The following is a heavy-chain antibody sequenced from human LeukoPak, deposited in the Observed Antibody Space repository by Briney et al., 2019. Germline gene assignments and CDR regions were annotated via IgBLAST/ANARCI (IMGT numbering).Heavy chain of an antibody. V-gene: IGHV1-18*01. J-gene: IGHJ6*03. Sequence: ASVKVSCKTSGYTFTNYGISWVRQAPGQGLEWMGWISPNDGNTNYAQKFQGRVTVTTDTSTNTVYMELRSLRSDDTAVYYCARGRNSMRPYYYYYYIDVWGNGTTVTISS. CDR1: GYTFTNYG. CDR3: ARGRNSMRPYYYYYYIDV. CDR2: ISPNDGNT.